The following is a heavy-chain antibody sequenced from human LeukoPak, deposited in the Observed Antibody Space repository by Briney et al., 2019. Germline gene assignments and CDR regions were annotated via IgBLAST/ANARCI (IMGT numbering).Heavy chain of an antibody. CDR3: ARVGYDILTGYYKLNAFDI. J-gene: IGHJ3*02. CDR1: GGSISSNY. CDR2: IYYSGNT. D-gene: IGHD3-9*01. V-gene: IGHV4-59*01. Sequence: SETLSLTCTVSGGSISSNYWSWIRQPPGKGLEWIGYIYYSGNTDYSPSLKSRVTISVDTSKKQFSLKLRSVTAADTAVYYCARVGYDILTGYYKLNAFDIWGQGTMVTVSS.